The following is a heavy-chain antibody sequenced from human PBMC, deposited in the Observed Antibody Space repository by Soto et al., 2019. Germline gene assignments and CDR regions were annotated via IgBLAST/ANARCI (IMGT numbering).Heavy chain of an antibody. D-gene: IGHD2-21*02. V-gene: IGHV3-15*01. CDR2: IKTKADGGTI. CDR3: AASGGNFCSY. J-gene: IGHJ4*02. CDR1: GFTFSDAW. Sequence: EVQLVESGGGLVKPGESLRLSCATSGFTFSDAWMNWVRQAPGKGLEWVGLIKTKADGGTIDYPAPVKGRFTISRDDSRNTLYLQMNSLRAEDTAVYYCAASGGNFCSYWGQGTLVTVSS.